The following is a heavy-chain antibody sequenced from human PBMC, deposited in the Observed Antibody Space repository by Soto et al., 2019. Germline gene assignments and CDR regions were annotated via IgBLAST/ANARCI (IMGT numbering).Heavy chain of an antibody. CDR3: TRQDPVNVVENDAYDF. Sequence: SVKVSCKASGFTFTSSAMQWVRQARGQRLEWIGWIVVGSGNTNYAQKFQERVTITRDMSTSTAYMELSSLKTEDTAMYYCTRQDPVNVVENDAYDFWGQGTMVTVSS. J-gene: IGHJ3*01. CDR2: IVVGSGNT. V-gene: IGHV1-58*02. D-gene: IGHD2-15*01. CDR1: GFTFTSSA.